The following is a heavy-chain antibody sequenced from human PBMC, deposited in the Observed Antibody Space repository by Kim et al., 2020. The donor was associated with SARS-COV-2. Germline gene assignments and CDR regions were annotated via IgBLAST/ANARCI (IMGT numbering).Heavy chain of an antibody. J-gene: IGHJ6*02. Sequence: GGSLRLSCAASGFTFSSYGMHWVRQAPGKGLEWVAVIWYDGSNKYYADSVKGRFTISRDNSKNTLYLQMNSLRAEDTAVYYCARALGYCSSTSCYGNYYGMDVWGQGTTVTVSS. CDR2: IWYDGSNK. CDR3: ARALGYCSSTSCYGNYYGMDV. CDR1: GFTFSSYG. V-gene: IGHV3-33*01. D-gene: IGHD2-2*01.